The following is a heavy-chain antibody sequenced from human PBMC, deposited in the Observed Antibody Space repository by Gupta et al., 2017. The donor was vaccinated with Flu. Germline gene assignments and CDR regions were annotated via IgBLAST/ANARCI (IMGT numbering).Heavy chain of an antibody. V-gene: IGHV3-66*02. CDR1: GFSLRGSY. CDR3: ARYFASGSYFFDY. D-gene: IGHD3-10*01. CDR2: IYNDGST. Sequence: VHLVESGGGLVQPGASLRLSCTPSGFSLRGSYMAWVRQAPGKGLEWVSFIYNDGSTYYADSVRGRFAISRDNPKNTVYLQMNSLRADDTAVYYCARYFASGSYFFDYWGQGTLVTVSS. J-gene: IGHJ4*02.